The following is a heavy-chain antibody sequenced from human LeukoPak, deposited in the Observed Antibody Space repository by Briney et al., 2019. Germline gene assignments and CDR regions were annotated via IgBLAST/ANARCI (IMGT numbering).Heavy chain of an antibody. CDR1: VYTFSSYS. V-gene: IGHV3-21*01. CDR3: VVVPAAQRN. J-gene: IGHJ4*02. CDR2: ISSSSSYI. Sequence: GGTLRLSCAVSVYTFSSYSMNWVRQDPGKGLEWVSAISSSSSYIYYADSVKGRFTLSRDNAKHSLYLQMNSLRAEHTAVYYCVVVPAAQRNWGQGTLVTVSS. D-gene: IGHD2-2*01.